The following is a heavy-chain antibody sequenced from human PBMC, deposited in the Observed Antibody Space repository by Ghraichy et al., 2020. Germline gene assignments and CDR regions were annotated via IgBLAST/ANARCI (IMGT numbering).Heavy chain of an antibody. D-gene: IGHD2-2*01. CDR3: ARRAYQLLAAAFDI. J-gene: IGHJ3*02. Sequence: GESLNISCAASGFTFSSYAMSWVRQAPGKGLEWVSAISGSGGSTYYADSVKGRFTISRDNSKNTLYLQMNSLRAEDTAVYYCARRAYQLLAAAFDIWGQGTMVTVSS. CDR2: ISGSGGST. CDR1: GFTFSSYA. V-gene: IGHV3-23*01.